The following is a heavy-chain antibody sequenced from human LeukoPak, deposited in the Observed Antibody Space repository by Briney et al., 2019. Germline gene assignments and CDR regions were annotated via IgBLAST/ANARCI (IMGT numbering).Heavy chain of an antibody. V-gene: IGHV3-9*01. CDR1: GFTFDDYA. CDR2: ISWNSGSI. CDR3: AKDTTMALAYYYMDV. Sequence: GRSLRLSCTASGFTFDDYAMHWVRQVPGKSPEWLATISWNSGSIGYAGYVKGRFTISRDNSGNSVFLLMNDLRPDDTAMYFCAKDTTMALAYYYMDVWGKGTRVIVSS. D-gene: IGHD1-1*01. J-gene: IGHJ6*03.